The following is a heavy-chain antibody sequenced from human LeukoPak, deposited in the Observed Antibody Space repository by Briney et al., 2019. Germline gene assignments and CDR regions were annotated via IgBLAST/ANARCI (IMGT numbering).Heavy chain of an antibody. CDR2: IRYDGSNK. J-gene: IGHJ4*02. D-gene: IGHD3-9*01. Sequence: PGGSLRLSCAASGFTFSSYGMHWVRQAPGKGLEWVAFIRYDGSNKYYADSVKGRFTISRDNSKNTLYLQMNSLRAEDTAVYYCAKDGGRYFERYYFDYWGQGTLVTVSS. CDR1: GFTFSSYG. CDR3: AKDGGRYFERYYFDY. V-gene: IGHV3-30*02.